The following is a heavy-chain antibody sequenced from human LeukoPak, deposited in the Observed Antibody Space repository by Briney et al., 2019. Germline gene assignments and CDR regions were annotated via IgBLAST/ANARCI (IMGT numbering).Heavy chain of an antibody. D-gene: IGHD3-10*01. J-gene: IGHJ4*02. CDR1: GFTFSSYS. CDR3: ARDGDYYGSGSYFSFDY. V-gene: IGHV3-21*01. Sequence: GGSLRLSCAASGFTFSSYSMNWVRQAPGKGLEWVSSISSSSSYIYYADSVKGRFTISRDNAKNSLYLQMNSLRAEDTAVYYCARDGDYYGSGSYFSFDYWGQGTLVTVS. CDR2: ISSSSSYI.